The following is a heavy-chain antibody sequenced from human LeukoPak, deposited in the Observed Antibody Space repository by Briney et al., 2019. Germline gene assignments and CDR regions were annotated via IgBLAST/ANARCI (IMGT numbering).Heavy chain of an antibody. CDR3: AKDRTAGYDGLVDY. Sequence: PGGSLRLSCAASGFTFSNYGMHWVRQAPGKGLEWVAVISYDGSNKYYTDSVKGRFTISRDNSKNTLYLQMNSLRAEDTAVYYCAKDRTAGYDGLVDYWGQGTPVTVSS. CDR2: ISYDGSNK. CDR1: GFTFSNYG. J-gene: IGHJ4*02. D-gene: IGHD5-12*01. V-gene: IGHV3-30*18.